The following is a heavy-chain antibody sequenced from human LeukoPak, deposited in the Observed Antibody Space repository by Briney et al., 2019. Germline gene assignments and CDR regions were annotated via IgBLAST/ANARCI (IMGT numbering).Heavy chain of an antibody. D-gene: IGHD6-19*01. CDR2: IYYSGST. Sequence: PSETLSLTCTVSGGSISSYYWSWIRQPPGKGLEWIGYIYYSGSTNYNPSLKSRVTISVDTSTNQFSLKLRSVTAADTAVYYCARAKWYSSGLYAFDIWGQGTMVTVSS. CDR3: ARAKWYSSGLYAFDI. CDR1: GGSISSYY. J-gene: IGHJ3*02. V-gene: IGHV4-59*01.